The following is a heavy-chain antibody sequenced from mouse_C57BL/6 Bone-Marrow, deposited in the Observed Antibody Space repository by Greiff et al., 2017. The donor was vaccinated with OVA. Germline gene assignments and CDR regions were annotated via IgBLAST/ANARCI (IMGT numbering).Heavy chain of an antibody. CDR3: ARHEDGGFDY. J-gene: IGHJ2*01. CDR1: GFTFSDYY. CDR2: ISNGGGST. Sequence: EVQRVESGGGLVQPGGSLKLSCAASGFTFSDYYMYWVRQTPEKRLEWVAYISNGGGSTYYPDTVKGRFTISRDNAKNTLYLQMSRLKAEDTAMYYCARHEDGGFDYWGQGTTLTVSS. V-gene: IGHV5-12*01.